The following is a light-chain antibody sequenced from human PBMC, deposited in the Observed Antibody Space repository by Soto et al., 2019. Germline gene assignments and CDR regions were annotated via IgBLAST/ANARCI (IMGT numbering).Light chain of an antibody. CDR2: RNN. V-gene: IGLV1-47*01. CDR1: SSNLGSNY. CDR3: ATWDDSLSGVV. Sequence: QYILTQPPSASGTPGQRVTISCSGSSSNLGSNYVYWYQQLPGTAPKLLMYRNNQRPSGVADRFSGSKSGTSASLAISGLRSEDEADYYCATWDDSLSGVVFGGGTKLTVL. J-gene: IGLJ2*01.